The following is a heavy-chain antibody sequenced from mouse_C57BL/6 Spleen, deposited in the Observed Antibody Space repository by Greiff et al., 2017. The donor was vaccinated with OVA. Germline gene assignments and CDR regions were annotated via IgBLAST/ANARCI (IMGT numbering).Heavy chain of an antibody. CDR2: IHPNSGST. D-gene: IGHD1-1*01. V-gene: IGHV1-64*01. J-gene: IGHJ4*01. CDR1: GYTFTSYW. Sequence: QVQLQQSGAELVKPGASVKLSCKASGYTFTSYWMHWVKQRPGQGLEWIGMIHPNSGSTNYNEKFKSKATLTVDKSSSTAYMQLSSLTSEDSAVYYCARGRNYYGSSFYAMDYWGQGTSVTVSS. CDR3: ARGRNYYGSSFYAMDY.